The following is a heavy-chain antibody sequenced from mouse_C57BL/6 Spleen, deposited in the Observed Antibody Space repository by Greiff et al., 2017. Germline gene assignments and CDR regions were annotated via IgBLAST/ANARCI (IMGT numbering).Heavy chain of an antibody. J-gene: IGHJ4*01. CDR1: GFNIKDYY. Sequence: VQLQQSGAELVKPGASVKLSCTASGFNIKDYYMHWVKQRTEQGLEWIGRIDPEDGETKYAPKFRGKATITADTSSNAAYLQLSSLTSEDTAVYYCARTVVARAMDYWGQGTSVTVSS. CDR2: IDPEDGET. V-gene: IGHV14-2*01. CDR3: ARTVVARAMDY. D-gene: IGHD1-1*01.